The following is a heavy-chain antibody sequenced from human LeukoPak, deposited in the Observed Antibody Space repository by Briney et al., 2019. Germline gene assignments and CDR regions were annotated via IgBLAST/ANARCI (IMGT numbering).Heavy chain of an antibody. CDR1: GYTFTNYW. J-gene: IGHJ4*02. CDR2: IYPGDSDT. Sequence: GESLKISCKGSGYTFTNYWIGWVRQMPGKGLEWMGIIYPGDSDTRYSPSFQGQVTISADKSISTAYLQWSSLKASDTAMYYCARGRYCTSTSCSHFDYWGQGTLVTVSS. CDR3: ARGRYCTSTSCSHFDY. D-gene: IGHD2-2*01. V-gene: IGHV5-51*01.